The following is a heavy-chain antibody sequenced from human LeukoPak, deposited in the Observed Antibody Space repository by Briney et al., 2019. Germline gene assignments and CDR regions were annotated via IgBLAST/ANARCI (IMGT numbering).Heavy chain of an antibody. CDR3: ASSPDTIFGVDYYFDY. J-gene: IGHJ4*02. CDR1: GGSISSSSYY. V-gene: IGHV4-39*01. CDR2: IYYSGST. D-gene: IGHD3-3*01. Sequence: PSETLSLTCTVSGGSISSSSYYWGWLRQPPGKGLEWIGSIYYSGSTYYNPSLKSRVTISVDTSKNQFSLKLSSVTAADTAVYYCASSPDTIFGVDYYFDYWGQGTLVTVSS.